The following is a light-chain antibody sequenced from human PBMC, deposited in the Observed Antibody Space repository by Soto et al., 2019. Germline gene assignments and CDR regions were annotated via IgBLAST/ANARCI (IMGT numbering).Light chain of an antibody. CDR1: QGISSA. CDR2: DSS. CDR3: LQFNSYRLT. J-gene: IGKJ4*01. V-gene: IGKV1-13*02. Sequence: AIQLTQSPSSLSASVGDRVTITCRASQGISSALAWYQQKPGKAPKLLIYDSSSLESGVPSRFSGSGSGTDFTITTSRLQPEDFATYYCLQFNSYRLTFGGGTKVEIK.